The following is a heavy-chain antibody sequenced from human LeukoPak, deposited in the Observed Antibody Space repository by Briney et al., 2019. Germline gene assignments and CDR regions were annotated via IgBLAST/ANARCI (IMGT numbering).Heavy chain of an antibody. J-gene: IGHJ3*02. D-gene: IGHD3-22*01. V-gene: IGHV4-59*08. CDR2: IYYSGST. CDR1: GGSISSYY. CDR3: ARHLVRGSGYYPDAFDI. Sequence: SETLSLTCTVSGGSISSYYWSWIRRPPGKGLEWIGYIYYSGSTNYNPSLKSRVTISVDTSKNQFSLKLSSVTAADTAVYYCARHLVRGSGYYPDAFDIWGQGTMVTVSS.